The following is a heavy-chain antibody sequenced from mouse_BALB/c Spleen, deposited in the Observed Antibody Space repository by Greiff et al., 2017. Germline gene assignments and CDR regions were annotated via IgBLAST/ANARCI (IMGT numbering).Heavy chain of an antibody. V-gene: IGHV1S29*02. Sequence: VQLKQSGPELVKPGASVKISCKASGYTFTDYNMHWVKQSHGKSLEWIGYIYPYNGGTGYNQKFKSKATLTVDNSSSTAYMELRSLTSEDSAVYYCARGVYDGWFAYWGQGTLVTVSA. D-gene: IGHD2-3*01. CDR1: GYTFTDYN. CDR3: ARGVYDGWFAY. CDR2: IYPYNGGT. J-gene: IGHJ3*01.